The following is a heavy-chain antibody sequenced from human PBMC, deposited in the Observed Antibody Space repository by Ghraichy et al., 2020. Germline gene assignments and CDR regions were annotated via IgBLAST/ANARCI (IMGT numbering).Heavy chain of an antibody. V-gene: IGHV1-58*01. Sequence: SVKVSCKASGFTFTSSAVQWVRQARGHRLEWIGLIVVGSGNTNYAQKFQERVTITRDMSTSTAYMELSSLRSEDTAVYYCAADRRVITMVRGVTPLGYWGPGTLVTVSS. CDR1: GFTFTSSA. D-gene: IGHD3-10*01. J-gene: IGHJ4*02. CDR2: IVVGSGNT. CDR3: AADRRVITMVRGVTPLGY.